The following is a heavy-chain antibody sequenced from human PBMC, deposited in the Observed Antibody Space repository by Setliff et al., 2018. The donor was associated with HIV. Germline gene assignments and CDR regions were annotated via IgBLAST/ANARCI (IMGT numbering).Heavy chain of an antibody. CDR2: IYYSGGT. CDR1: GGSINSYY. CDR3: AGYTSGWHAPY. D-gene: IGHD6-19*01. Sequence: SETLSLTCSVSGGSINSYYWSWIRQPPGKGLEWVGYIYYSGGTTYNPSLKSRVTISVDTSKNQFSLKLTSVTVADTAVYYCAGYTSGWHAPYWGQGTLVTVSS. V-gene: IGHV4-59*01. J-gene: IGHJ4*02.